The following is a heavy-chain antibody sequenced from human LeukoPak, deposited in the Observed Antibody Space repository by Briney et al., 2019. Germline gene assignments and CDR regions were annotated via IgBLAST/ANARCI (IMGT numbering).Heavy chain of an antibody. CDR2: IYNSEST. J-gene: IGHJ4*02. D-gene: IGHD3-22*01. V-gene: IGHV4-61*02. CDR3: ARDGDYYDSSGSFDS. CDR1: GGSISSGSYY. Sequence: SETLSLTCTVSGGSISSGSYYWSWIRQPAGKGLEWIGRIYNSESTDYNPSLKSRVTMSVDTSKNQFSLKLISVTAADTAVYYCARDGDYYDSSGSFDSWGQGTLVTVSS.